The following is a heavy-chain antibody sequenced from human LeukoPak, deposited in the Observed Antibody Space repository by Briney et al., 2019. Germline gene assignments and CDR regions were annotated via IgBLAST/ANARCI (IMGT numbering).Heavy chain of an antibody. CDR3: ARDQYSGSYFRFDP. V-gene: IGHV1-2*02. J-gene: IGHJ5*02. CDR2: INPNSGGT. CDR1: GYTFTGYY. Sequence: GASVKVSCKASGYTFTGYYMHWVRQAPGQGLEWMGWINPNSGGTNYAQKFQGRVTMTRDTSISTAYMELSRLRSDDTAVYYCARDQYSGSYFRFDPWGQGTLVTVSS. D-gene: IGHD1-26*01.